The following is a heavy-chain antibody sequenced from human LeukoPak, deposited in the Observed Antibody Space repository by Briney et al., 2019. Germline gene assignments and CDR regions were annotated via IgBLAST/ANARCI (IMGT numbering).Heavy chain of an antibody. V-gene: IGHV4-39*01. CDR3: ARRSGRDAFDI. J-gene: IGHJ3*02. CDR2: IYYSGST. CDR1: GGSISSSSYY. D-gene: IGHD3-10*01. Sequence: PSETLSLTCTVSGGSISSSSYYWGWIRQPPGKGLEWIGSIYYSGSTYYNPSLKSRVTISVDTSKNQFSLKLSSVTAADTAVYYCARRSGRDAFDIWGQGTMVTVSS.